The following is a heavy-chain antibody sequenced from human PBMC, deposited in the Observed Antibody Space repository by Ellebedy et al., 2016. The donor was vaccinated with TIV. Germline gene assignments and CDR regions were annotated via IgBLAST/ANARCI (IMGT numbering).Heavy chain of an antibody. V-gene: IGHV1-18*01. D-gene: IGHD6-19*01. J-gene: IGHJ4*02. CDR2: ISAYNGNT. CDR1: GYTFTSYG. CDR3: ATSSSGWYLFPGD. Sequence: AASVKVSCKASGYTFTSYGISWVRQAPGQGLEWMGWISAYNGNTNYAQKLQGRVTMTTDTSTSTAYMELSSLRSEDTAVYYCATSSSGWYLFPGDWGQGTLVTVSS.